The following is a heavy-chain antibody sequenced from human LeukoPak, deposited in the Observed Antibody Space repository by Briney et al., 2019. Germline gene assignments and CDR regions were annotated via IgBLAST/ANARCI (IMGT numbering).Heavy chain of an antibody. CDR3: ARGSGSYYGAFDI. J-gene: IGHJ3*02. Sequence: PSETLSLTCTVSGGSISRYYWSWLRQHGGKGMEWIGRIYTSGITNYNPSLKSRVTMSVDTSKNQFSLKLSSVTAADTAVYYCARGSGSYYGAFDIWGQGTMVTVSS. CDR2: IYTSGIT. CDR1: GGSISRYY. V-gene: IGHV4-4*07. D-gene: IGHD1-26*01.